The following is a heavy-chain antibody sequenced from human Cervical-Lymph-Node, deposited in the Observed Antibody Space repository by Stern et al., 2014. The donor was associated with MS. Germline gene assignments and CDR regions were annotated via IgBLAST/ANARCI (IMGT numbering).Heavy chain of an antibody. D-gene: IGHD2-8*01. CDR1: GFTFSSQW. CDR2: INSDGSST. J-gene: IGHJ6*02. Sequence: EVQLVQSGGGVVQPGGYLRLSCVASGFTFSSQWMHWVRQAPGKGLVWVSRINSDGSSTTYADSVKGRFTISRDNAKKTLYLQMDSLRAEDTAVYYCARSNYGMDVWGQGTTVTVSS. CDR3: ARSNYGMDV. V-gene: IGHV3-74*02.